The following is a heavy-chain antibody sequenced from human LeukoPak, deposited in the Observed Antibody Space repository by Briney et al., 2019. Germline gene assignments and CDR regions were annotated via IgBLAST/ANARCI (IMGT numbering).Heavy chain of an antibody. V-gene: IGHV1-69*04. Sequence: SVKVSCKASGGTFSSYAISWVRQAPGQGLEWMGRIIPIVGVANYARKFQGRATVIADKSTSTAYMELSSMRSEDTAVYYCARDDYQPLPDRPGAFDIWGQGTMVTVSS. CDR3: ARDDYQPLPDRPGAFDI. D-gene: IGHD2-2*01. J-gene: IGHJ3*02. CDR1: GGTFSSYA. CDR2: IIPIVGVA.